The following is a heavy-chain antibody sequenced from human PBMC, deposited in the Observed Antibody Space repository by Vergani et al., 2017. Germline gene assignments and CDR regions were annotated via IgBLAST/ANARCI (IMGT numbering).Heavy chain of an antibody. CDR1: GGSISSYY. Sequence: QVQLQESGPGLVKPSETLSLTCTVSGGSISSYYWSWIRQPPGKGLEWIGYIDYSGSTNYNPSLKSRVTISVDTSNNHFSLRLNSLTAADTAVYYCARRSGIVYNIFSSTKYFFDFWGKGTLVTVSS. CDR2: IDYSGST. J-gene: IGHJ4*02. CDR3: ARRSGIVYNIFSSTKYFFDF. D-gene: IGHD3-9*01. V-gene: IGHV4-59*12.